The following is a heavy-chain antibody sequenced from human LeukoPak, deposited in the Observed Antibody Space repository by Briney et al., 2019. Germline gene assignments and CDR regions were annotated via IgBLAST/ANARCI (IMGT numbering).Heavy chain of an antibody. J-gene: IGHJ4*02. V-gene: IGHV1-18*01. D-gene: IGHD3-22*01. Sequence: ASVKVSCKSSGYSFTTYGISWVRHAPGQGLEWMGWMSANSGNTIYAQRLQGRATMTTDTSTSTAYMELSSLRSEDTAVYYCAASPDYYDSSGYSYYFDYWGQGTLVTVSS. CDR1: GYSFTTYG. CDR3: AASPDYYDSSGYSYYFDY. CDR2: MSANSGNT.